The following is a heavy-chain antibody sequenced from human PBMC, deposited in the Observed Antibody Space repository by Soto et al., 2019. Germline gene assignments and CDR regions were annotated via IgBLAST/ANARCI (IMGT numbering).Heavy chain of an antibody. CDR2: IRQDGNEK. CDR3: VRELYDGGGYYGDY. Sequence: GGSLRLSCTGSGITFSNYWMGWVRQAPGKGAEWVANIRQDGNEKWYVDSVKGRFDISRDNAKNSVFLLMNSLRAEDTAVYYCVRELYDGGGYYGDYWGQGTLVTVYS. J-gene: IGHJ4*02. D-gene: IGHD3-22*01. V-gene: IGHV3-7*03. CDR1: GITFSNYW.